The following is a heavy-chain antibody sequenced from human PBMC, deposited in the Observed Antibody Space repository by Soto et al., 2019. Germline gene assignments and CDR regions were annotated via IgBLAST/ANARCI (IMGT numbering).Heavy chain of an antibody. V-gene: IGHV3-30*18. CDR1: GFTMSGVD. CDR2: MSYDGSRQ. CDR3: AKGGCYGRSSRSDC. D-gene: IGHD2-15*01. J-gene: IGHJ4*02. Sequence: QVQLVESGGGVVQPGRSLRLSCAASGFTMSGVDMHWVRQAPGKGLEWVAVMSYDGSRQYYADSVEGRFTISRDNSKTSRYQQMNSLSPEDTAVYYCAKGGCYGRSSRSDCWGQGTLVTVSS.